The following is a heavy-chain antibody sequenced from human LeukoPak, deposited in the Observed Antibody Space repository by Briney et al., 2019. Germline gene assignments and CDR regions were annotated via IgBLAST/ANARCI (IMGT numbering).Heavy chain of an antibody. CDR3: ARGRRAVAGRRGTHFDY. CDR2: IYYSGST. V-gene: IGHV4-59*12. CDR1: GGSIRSYY. Sequence: SETLSLTCTISGGSIRSYYWSWIRQPPGKGLEWIGYIYYSGSTNYNPSLKSRVTIFVDTSKNQFSLKLSSVTAADTAVYYCARGRRAVAGRRGTHFDYWGQGTLVTVSS. J-gene: IGHJ4*02. D-gene: IGHD6-19*01.